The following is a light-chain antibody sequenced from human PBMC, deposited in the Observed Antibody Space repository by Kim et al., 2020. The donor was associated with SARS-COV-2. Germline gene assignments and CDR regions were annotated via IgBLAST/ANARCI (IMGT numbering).Light chain of an antibody. CDR2: QDS. Sequence: SYDLTQPPSVSVSPGQTASITCSGDKLGDKYACWYQQNPGQSPVLVIYQDSKRPSGIPERFSGSNSGNTATLTISGTQAMDEADYYCQAWDSSISYVFGTGTKVTVL. J-gene: IGLJ1*01. CDR3: QAWDSSISYV. CDR1: KLGDKY. V-gene: IGLV3-1*01.